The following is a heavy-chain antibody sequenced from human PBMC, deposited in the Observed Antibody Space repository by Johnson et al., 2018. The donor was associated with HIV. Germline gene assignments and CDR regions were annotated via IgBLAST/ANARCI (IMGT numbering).Heavy chain of an antibody. V-gene: IGHV3-30*04. Sequence: QVQLVESGGRVVQPGRSLRLSCAASGFTFSSYAMHWVRQAPGKGLEWVAVISYDGSEKLFADSVKGRFTISRDSSKNTLYLQMNSLRAEDTALYFCAREPVAGPGRNAFDIWGQGTMVTVSS. D-gene: IGHD6-19*01. CDR1: GFTFSSYA. CDR3: AREPVAGPGRNAFDI. J-gene: IGHJ3*02. CDR2: ISYDGSEK.